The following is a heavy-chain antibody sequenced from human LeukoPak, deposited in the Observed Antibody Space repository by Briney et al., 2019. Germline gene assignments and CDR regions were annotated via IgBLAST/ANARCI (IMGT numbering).Heavy chain of an antibody. Sequence: KPSETLSLTCAVSGGSISSSNWWSWVRQPPGKGLEWIGEIYHSGSTNYNPPLKSRVTISVDKSKNQFSLKLSSVTAADTAVYYCARGGAGSSGSQDYWGQGTLVTVSS. CDR1: GGSISSSNW. J-gene: IGHJ4*02. V-gene: IGHV4-4*02. D-gene: IGHD3-22*01. CDR3: ARGGAGSSGSQDY. CDR2: IYHSGST.